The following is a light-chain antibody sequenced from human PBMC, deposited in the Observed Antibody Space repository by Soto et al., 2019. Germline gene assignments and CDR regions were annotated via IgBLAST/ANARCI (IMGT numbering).Light chain of an antibody. CDR1: SSHIGKNY. CDR3: GTWDDGLNAYV. V-gene: IGLV1-51*01. CDR2: EDD. J-gene: IGLJ1*01. Sequence: QSVLTQPPSVSAAPRQKVTISCSGGSSHIGKNYVSWYQQLPGTAPKLLIYEDDKRPSGTPDRFSGSKSGTSATLDITGLQTGDEADYYCGTWDDGLNAYVFGTGTKLTVL.